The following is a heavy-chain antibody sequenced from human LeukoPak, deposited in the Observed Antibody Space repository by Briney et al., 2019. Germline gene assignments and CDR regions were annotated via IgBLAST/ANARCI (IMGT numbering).Heavy chain of an antibody. D-gene: IGHD3-10*01. CDR2: IYSGGST. V-gene: IGHV3-53*01. J-gene: IGHJ4*02. Sequence: PGGSLRLSCAASGFSVSSNYMSWVRQAPAKGLEWVSVIYSGGSTYYADSVKGRFTISRDNSKNTLYLQMNSLRAEDTAVYYCSGLITMVREVTYWGQGTLVTVSS. CDR1: GFSVSSNY. CDR3: SGLITMVREVTY.